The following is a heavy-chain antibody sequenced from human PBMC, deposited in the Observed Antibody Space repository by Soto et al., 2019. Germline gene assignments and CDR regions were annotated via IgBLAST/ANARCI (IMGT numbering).Heavy chain of an antibody. V-gene: IGHV4-31*03. CDR3: ARALGYCTNGVCRFYYYYMDV. Sequence: SETLSLTCTVSGGSISSGGYYWSWIRQHPGKGLEWIGYIYYSGSTYYNPSLKSRVTISVDTSKNQFSLKLSSVTAADTAVYYCARALGYCTNGVCRFYYYYMDVWGKGTTVTVSS. D-gene: IGHD2-8*01. CDR2: IYYSGST. J-gene: IGHJ6*03. CDR1: GGSISSGGYY.